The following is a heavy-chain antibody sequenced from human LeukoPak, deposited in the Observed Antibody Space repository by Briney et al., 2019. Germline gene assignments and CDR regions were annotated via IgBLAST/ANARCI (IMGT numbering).Heavy chain of an antibody. CDR2: IYYSGST. J-gene: IGHJ2*01. CDR1: GGSISSYY. Sequence: SETLSLTCTVSGGSISSYYWSWIRQPPGKGLEWIGYIYYSGSTNYNPSLKSRVTISVDTSKNQFSLKLSSVTAADTAVYYCARARAAHCSSTSCYVWYFDLWGRGTLVTVSS. CDR3: ARARAAHCSSTSCYVWYFDL. D-gene: IGHD2-2*01. V-gene: IGHV4-59*01.